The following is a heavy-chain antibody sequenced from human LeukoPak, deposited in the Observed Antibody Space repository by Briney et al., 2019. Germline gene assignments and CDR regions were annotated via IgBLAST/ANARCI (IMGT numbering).Heavy chain of an antibody. CDR1: GFTFTRYG. Sequence: PGVSLRLSCEVSGFTFTRYGMHWVRQAPGKGLEWVAVVCHGGSDNAYADPVKGRFTISRDDTKNMLYLQMNSLRAEDTALYYCARDRTYCSSTSCTRLGMDGWGQGTTVTVSS. CDR3: ARDRTYCSSTSCTRLGMDG. CDR2: VCHGGSDN. D-gene: IGHD2-2*01. J-gene: IGHJ6*02. V-gene: IGHV3-33*01.